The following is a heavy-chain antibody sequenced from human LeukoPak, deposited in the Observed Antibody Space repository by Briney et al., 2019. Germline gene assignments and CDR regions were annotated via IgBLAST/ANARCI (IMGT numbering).Heavy chain of an antibody. Sequence: GGSLRLSCAASGFTFSGYSMNWVRQAPGKGLWWVSYISPSSSAIHYADSVNGRFTISRDNAKNSLYLQMNSLRDDDTAVYYCARAAYASGPDYWGQGSLVTVSS. D-gene: IGHD6-25*01. CDR2: ISPSSSAI. CDR3: ARAAYASGPDY. V-gene: IGHV3-48*02. CDR1: GFTFSGYS. J-gene: IGHJ4*02.